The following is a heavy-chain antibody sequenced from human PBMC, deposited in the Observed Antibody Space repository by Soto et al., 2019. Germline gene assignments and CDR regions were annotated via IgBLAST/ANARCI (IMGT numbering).Heavy chain of an antibody. CDR1: GVTFRSYG. CDR2: ISYDGSNK. D-gene: IGHD6-19*01. V-gene: IGHV3-30*18. CDR3: AKDEGEQWLVLDF. Sequence: GLSMRLSCAASGVTFRSYGVHWVRQVPGKGLEWVAVISYDGSNKFYADSVRGRFTISRDNSKNTLYMQMNSLRAEDTAVYYCAKDEGEQWLVLDFWGRGTLVTVSS. J-gene: IGHJ4*02.